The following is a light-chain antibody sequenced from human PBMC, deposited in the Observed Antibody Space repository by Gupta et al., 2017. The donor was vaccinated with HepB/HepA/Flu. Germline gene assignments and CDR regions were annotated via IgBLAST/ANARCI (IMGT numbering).Light chain of an antibody. CDR3: HQEYTTPCT. CDR1: QSVLSSYNSKNF. Sequence: IVMTQSPDPLAVSLGARATLYCRSIQSVLSSYNSKNFLAWYQQKPGQPPKLLIYWASTRESGVPDRFSDRGSGTHFTLTIISLQAEDVAVHYCHQEYTTPCTFGQGTKLEIK. CDR2: WAS. V-gene: IGKV4-1*01. J-gene: IGKJ2*02.